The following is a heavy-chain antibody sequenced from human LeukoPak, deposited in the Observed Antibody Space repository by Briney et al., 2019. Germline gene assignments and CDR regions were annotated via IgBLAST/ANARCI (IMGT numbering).Heavy chain of an antibody. J-gene: IGHJ5*02. CDR2: IYTRANA. Sequence: SETLSLTCTVSGGSIRSYYWSWIRQPAGKGLEWIGRIYTRANADYAPSLKSRVTRSADPSKNQLSLKLTSVTAADTAVYYCARVLLSNYDFWSGYSNWFDPWGQGTLVTVSS. CDR3: ARVLLSNYDFWSGYSNWFDP. V-gene: IGHV4-4*07. D-gene: IGHD3-3*01. CDR1: GGSIRSYY.